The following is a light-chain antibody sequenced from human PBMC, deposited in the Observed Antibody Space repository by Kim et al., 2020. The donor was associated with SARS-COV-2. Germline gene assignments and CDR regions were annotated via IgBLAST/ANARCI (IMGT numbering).Light chain of an antibody. CDR1: QSVDTY. CDR3: QQRSNRPPLT. Sequence: SPGERASLSCWASQSVDTYFAWYQQKPGQSPRLLIPDASNRAAGIPARFRGSRSGTDFSLIISSVEPEDYAVYYCQQRSNRPPLTFGGGTKVDIK. V-gene: IGKV3-11*01. J-gene: IGKJ4*01. CDR2: DAS.